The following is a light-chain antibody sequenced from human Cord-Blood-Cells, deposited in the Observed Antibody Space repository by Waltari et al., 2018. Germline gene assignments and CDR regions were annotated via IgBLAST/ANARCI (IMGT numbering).Light chain of an antibody. CDR2: DAS. CDR3: QQRSNWPPLT. Sequence: EIVLTQSPATLSLSPGERATLSCRASQSVNSYLAWYQQKPGQAPRLLIYDASNRATGIPSRFSDSGYGTDFTLTISSLEPEDFAVYYCQQRSNWPPLTFGGGTKVEIK. J-gene: IGKJ4*01. V-gene: IGKV3-11*01. CDR1: QSVNSY.